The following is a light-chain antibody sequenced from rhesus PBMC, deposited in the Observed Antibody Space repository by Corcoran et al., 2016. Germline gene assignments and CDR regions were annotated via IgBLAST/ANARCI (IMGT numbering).Light chain of an antibody. Sequence: DIQMTQSPSSLSASVGDRVTITCRASENVNNYLNWYQQKPGKAPKLMIYTASTLQSGVPSRFSGSGSGTDYTFTISSLQPEVVATYYCQHGYGTPYSFGQGTKVEIK. J-gene: IGKJ2*01. CDR3: QHGYGTPYS. CDR1: ENVNNY. V-gene: IGKV1-74*01. CDR2: TAS.